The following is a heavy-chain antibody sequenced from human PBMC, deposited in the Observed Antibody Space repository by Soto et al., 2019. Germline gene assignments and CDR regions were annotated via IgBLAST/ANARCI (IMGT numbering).Heavy chain of an antibody. J-gene: IGHJ4*02. CDR2: ISGSGVGT. D-gene: IGHD6-13*01. V-gene: IGHV3-23*01. Sequence: GGSLRLSCAASGFTFTKYAMNWVRQAPGKGLEWVSAISGSGVGTYYAESVKGRFTISRDNSKNTLYLQMNSLRGDDTAVYYCAKDVWSIEAAAYRVCWGQGALVTVSS. CDR3: AKDVWSIEAAAYRVC. CDR1: GFTFTKYA.